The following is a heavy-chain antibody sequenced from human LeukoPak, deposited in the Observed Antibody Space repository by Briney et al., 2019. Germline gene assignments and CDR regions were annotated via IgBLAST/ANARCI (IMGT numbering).Heavy chain of an antibody. CDR3: ATYRQVLLPFES. CDR2: IHHDGSNK. D-gene: IGHD2-8*02. V-gene: IGHV3-30*02. Sequence: GGSLRLSCAASGFTFSSYGMHWVRQAPGKGLDWVAFIHHDGSNKYYADSVRGRFIISRDNSKSTLSLQMNSLRAEDTAIYYCATYRQVLLPFESWGQGTLVTVSS. CDR1: GFTFSSYG. J-gene: IGHJ4*02.